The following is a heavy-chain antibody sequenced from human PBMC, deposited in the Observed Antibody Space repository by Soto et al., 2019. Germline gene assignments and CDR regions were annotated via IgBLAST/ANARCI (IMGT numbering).Heavy chain of an antibody. V-gene: IGHV3-21*01. CDR3: ARDHGSGWSDY. CDR1: GFTFSSYS. Sequence: GGSLRLSCAASGFTFSSYSMNWVRQAPGKGLEWVSSISSSSYIYYADSVKGRFTISRDNAKNSLYLQMNSLRAEDTAVYYCARDHGSGWSDYWGQGTLVTVS. D-gene: IGHD6-19*01. CDR2: ISSSSYI. J-gene: IGHJ4*02.